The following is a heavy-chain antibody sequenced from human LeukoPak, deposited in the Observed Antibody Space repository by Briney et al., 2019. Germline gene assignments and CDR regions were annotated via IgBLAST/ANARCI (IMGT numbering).Heavy chain of an antibody. Sequence: GGSLRLSCVASGFSLSGCWMYWVRQAPGKGLMYISRNNGDGSTTNYADVVKGRFTMSRDNVKNTLYLQMNSLRVEDTAVYYCARDPRNVGLAPWGQGTLVTVSS. V-gene: IGHV3-74*01. D-gene: IGHD2-15*01. CDR3: ARDPRNVGLAP. CDR2: NNGDGSTT. CDR1: GFSLSGCW. J-gene: IGHJ5*02.